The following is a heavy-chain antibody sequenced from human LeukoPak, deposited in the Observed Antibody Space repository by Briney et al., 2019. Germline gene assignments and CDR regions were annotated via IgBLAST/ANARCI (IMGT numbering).Heavy chain of an antibody. Sequence: PGRSLRLSCAASGFTFSSYGMHWVRQAPGKGLEWVAVISYDGSNKYYADSVKGRFTISRDNSKNTLYLQMNSLRAEDTAVYYCAKDFGCSSTSCYPYFDYWGQGTLATVSS. J-gene: IGHJ4*02. D-gene: IGHD2-2*01. CDR2: ISYDGSNK. V-gene: IGHV3-30*18. CDR1: GFTFSSYG. CDR3: AKDFGCSSTSCYPYFDY.